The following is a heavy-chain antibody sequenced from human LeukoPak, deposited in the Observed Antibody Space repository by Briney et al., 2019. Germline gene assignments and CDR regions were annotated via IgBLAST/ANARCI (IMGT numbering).Heavy chain of an antibody. D-gene: IGHD6-19*01. J-gene: IGHJ4*02. CDR1: GGSISSSSYY. CDR2: IYYSGST. V-gene: IGHV4-39*07. Sequence: PSETLSLTCTVSGGSISSSSYYWGWLRQPPGTGLEWIGSIYYSGSTYYNPSLKSRVTISVDTSKNQFSLKLSSVTAADTAVYYCARRGWNYLQSWGQGTLVTVSS. CDR3: ARRGWNYLQS.